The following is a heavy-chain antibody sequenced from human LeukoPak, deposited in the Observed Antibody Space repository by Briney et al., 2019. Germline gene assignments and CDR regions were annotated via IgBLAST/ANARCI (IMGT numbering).Heavy chain of an antibody. CDR1: GFIFSNYA. CDR3: AKDWGIAVAGTPGYFDY. D-gene: IGHD6-19*01. V-gene: IGHV3-30*18. J-gene: IGHJ4*02. CDR2: ISYDGSNK. Sequence: GGSLRLSCEGFGFIFSNYAMHWVRQAPGKGLEWVAVISYDGSNKCYADSVKGRFTISRDNSKNTLYLQMNSLRAEDTAVYYCAKDWGIAVAGTPGYFDYWGQGTLVTVSS.